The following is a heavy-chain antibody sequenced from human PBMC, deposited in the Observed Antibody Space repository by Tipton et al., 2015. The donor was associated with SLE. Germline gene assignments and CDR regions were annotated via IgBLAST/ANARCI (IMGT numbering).Heavy chain of an antibody. CDR3: ARRGRDSGNDCGMVV. Sequence: QSGAEVKKPGASVKVSCKASGYTFTSYGISWVRQAPGQGLEWMGWISAYNGNTNYAQKLQGRVTMTTDTSTSTAYMELRSLRSDGPAVYCCARRGRDSGNDCGMVVWGQGTTGTVSS. J-gene: IGHJ6*02. D-gene: IGHD6-13*01. V-gene: IGHV1-18*01. CDR1: GYTFTSYG. CDR2: ISAYNGNT.